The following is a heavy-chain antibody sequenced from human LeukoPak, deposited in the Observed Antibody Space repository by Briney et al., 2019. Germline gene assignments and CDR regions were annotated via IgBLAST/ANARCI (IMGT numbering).Heavy chain of an antibody. CDR1: GFTFSSYS. CDR2: ISSSSSYI. D-gene: IGHD6-6*01. J-gene: IGHJ4*02. CDR3: ARLGGRGYSSSSYFDY. Sequence: PGGSLRLSCAASGFTFSSYSMNWVRQAPGKGLEWVSSISSSSSYIYYADSVKGRFTISRDNAKNSLYLQMNSLRAEDTAVYYCARLGGRGYSSSSYFDYWGQGTLVTVSS. V-gene: IGHV3-21*01.